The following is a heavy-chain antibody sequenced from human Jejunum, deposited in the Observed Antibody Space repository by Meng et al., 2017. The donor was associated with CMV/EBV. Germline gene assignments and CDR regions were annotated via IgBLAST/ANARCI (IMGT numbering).Heavy chain of an antibody. V-gene: IGHV1-69*05. J-gene: IGHJ4*02. CDR2: IIPIFETP. CDR3: ATGGWELMPFDF. D-gene: IGHD1-26*01. Sequence: CTASGGTFSRLAISWFRQAPGQGLEWMGGIIPIFETPNYAQRFQGRVTMTTDESTSTAYMELSSLRSDDTAVYYCATGGWELMPFDFWGQGTLVTVSS. CDR1: GGTFSRLA.